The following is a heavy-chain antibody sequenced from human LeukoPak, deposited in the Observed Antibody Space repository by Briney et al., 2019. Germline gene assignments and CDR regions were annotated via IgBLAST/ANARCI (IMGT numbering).Heavy chain of an antibody. J-gene: IGHJ6*02. CDR2: IYYSGST. CDR1: GGSISSGDYY. Sequence: PSETLSLTCTVSGGSISSGDYYWNWIRQHPGKGLEWIGYIYYSGSTYYNPSLKSRVTISVDTSKNQFSLKLSSVTAADTAVYYCARGAVFGVVIISVYGMDVWGQGTTVTVSS. CDR3: ARGAVFGVVIISVYGMDV. V-gene: IGHV4-31*03. D-gene: IGHD3-3*01.